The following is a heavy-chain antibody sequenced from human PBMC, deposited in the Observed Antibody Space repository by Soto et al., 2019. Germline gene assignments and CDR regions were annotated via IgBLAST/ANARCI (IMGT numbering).Heavy chain of an antibody. CDR2: ISYDGSNK. J-gene: IGHJ6*02. Sequence: GGSLRLSCAASRFTFSSYAMHWVRQAPGKGLEWVAVISYDGSNKYYADSVKGRFTISRDNSKNTLYLQMNSLRAEDTAVYYCARDFSSGWNDYYYGMDVWGQGTTVTVSS. D-gene: IGHD6-19*01. CDR3: ARDFSSGWNDYYYGMDV. CDR1: RFTFSSYA. V-gene: IGHV3-30-3*01.